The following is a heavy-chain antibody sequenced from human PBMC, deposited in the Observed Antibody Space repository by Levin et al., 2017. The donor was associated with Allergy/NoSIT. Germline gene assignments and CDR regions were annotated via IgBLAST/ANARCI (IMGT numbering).Heavy chain of an antibody. CDR2: INSDGTNT. CDR1: GFPFSRFW. D-gene: IGHD2-2*01. V-gene: IGHV3-74*01. CDR3: ARGGCSSTSCLDN. J-gene: IGHJ4*02. Sequence: LSLTCAASGFPFSRFWMHWVRQAPGKGLVWVSHINSDGTNTNYADSVKGRFTISRDNTENTLYLQMDSLRAEDTSVYFCARGGCSSTSCLDNWGQGTLVTVSS.